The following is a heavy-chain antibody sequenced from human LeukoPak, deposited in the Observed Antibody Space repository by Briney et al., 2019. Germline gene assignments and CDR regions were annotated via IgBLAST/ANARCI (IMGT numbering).Heavy chain of an antibody. Sequence: PSETLSLTCTVSGGSISSGGYYWSWIRQHPGKGLEWIGYIYYSGSTYSNPSLKSRVTISADTSKNQFSLNLSSVTAADTAVYYCARYCSSNNCYKGGFDPWGQGTLVTVSS. CDR3: ARYCSSNNCYKGGFDP. J-gene: IGHJ5*02. CDR1: GGSISSGGYY. D-gene: IGHD2-2*02. V-gene: IGHV4-31*03. CDR2: IYYSGST.